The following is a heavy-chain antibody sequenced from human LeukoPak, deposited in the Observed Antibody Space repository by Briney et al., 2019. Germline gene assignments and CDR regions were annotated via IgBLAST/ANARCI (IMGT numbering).Heavy chain of an antibody. V-gene: IGHV4-4*07. CDR3: ARVSAAGRYWYFDL. Sequence: SETLSLTCTVSGGSISSYYWSWIRQPAGKGLEWIGRIYTSGSTNYNPSLKSRVTISVDTSKNQFSLKLSSVTAADTAVYYCARVSAAGRYWYFDLWGRGTLVTVSS. CDR2: IYTSGST. D-gene: IGHD6-13*01. CDR1: GGSISSYY. J-gene: IGHJ2*01.